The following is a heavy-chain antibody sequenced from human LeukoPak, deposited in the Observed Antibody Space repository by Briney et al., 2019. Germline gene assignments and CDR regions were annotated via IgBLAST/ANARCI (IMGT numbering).Heavy chain of an antibody. CDR1: GFTFSSYS. Sequence: GGSLRLSCAASGFTFSSYSMNWVRQAPGKGLEWVSSISSSSSYIYYADSVKGRFTISRDNAKNSLYLQMNSLRAEDTAVYYCARGGYCSSTSCHLLNYWGQGTLVTASS. J-gene: IGHJ4*02. D-gene: IGHD2-2*01. CDR3: ARGGYCSSTSCHLLNY. CDR2: ISSSSSYI. V-gene: IGHV3-21*01.